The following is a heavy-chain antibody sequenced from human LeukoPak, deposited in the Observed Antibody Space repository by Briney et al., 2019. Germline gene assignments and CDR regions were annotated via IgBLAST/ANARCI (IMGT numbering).Heavy chain of an antibody. V-gene: IGHV6-1*01. J-gene: IGHJ6*02. CDR3: VRIGGNYKYGMDV. D-gene: IGHD3-16*01. Sequence: SQTLSLTCAISGDSVSNNIATWNWVRQSPSRGLEWLGRTYYRSRWGNDYAISVKGRITINPDTSRNQFSLQLNSVTPEDTAVYYCVRIGGNYKYGMDVWGQGTTVTVSS. CDR2: TYYRSRWGN. CDR1: GDSVSNNIAT.